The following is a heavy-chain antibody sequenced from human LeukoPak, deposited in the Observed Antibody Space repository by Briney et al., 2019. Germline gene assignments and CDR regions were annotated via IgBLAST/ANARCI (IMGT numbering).Heavy chain of an antibody. CDR2: ISGDGGDA. Sequence: PGGSLRLSCAASGFTFSSYWMHWVRQAPGKGLEWLSYISGDGGDAYYADSVKGRFTISRDNSKNSLYLQMNSLRTEDSALYYCAKDIKGYSSAYALDVWGRGTTVTVSS. CDR1: GFTFSSYW. J-gene: IGHJ6*02. V-gene: IGHV3-43*02. CDR3: AKDIKGYSSAYALDV. D-gene: IGHD5-18*01.